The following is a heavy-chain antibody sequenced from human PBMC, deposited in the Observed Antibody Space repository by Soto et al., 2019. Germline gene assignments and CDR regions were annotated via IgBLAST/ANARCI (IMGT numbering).Heavy chain of an antibody. D-gene: IGHD2-2*01. CDR2: INHSGST. Sequence: PSETLSLTCAVYGGSFSGYYWSWIRQPPGKGLEWIGEINHSGSTNYNPSLKSRVTISVDTSKNQFSLKLSSVTAADTAVYYCARGYCSSTSCRDHYYYYMDVWGKGTTVTVSS. CDR3: ARGYCSSTSCRDHYYYYMDV. J-gene: IGHJ6*03. CDR1: GGSFSGYY. V-gene: IGHV4-34*01.